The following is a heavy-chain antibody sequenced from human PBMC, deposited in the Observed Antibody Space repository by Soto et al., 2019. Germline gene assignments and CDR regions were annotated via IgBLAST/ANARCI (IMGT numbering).Heavy chain of an antibody. D-gene: IGHD4-17*01. CDR1: GGSLSSSSYY. CDR2: IYYSGST. CDR3: ARPRTTGWFDP. V-gene: IGHV4-39*01. J-gene: IGHJ5*02. Sequence: SDTLSLTCTVSGGSLSSSSYYWGWIRQPPGKGLEWIGSIYYSGSTYYNPSLKSRVTISVDTSKNQFSLKLSSVTAADTAVYYCARPRTTGWFDPWGQGTLVPVSS.